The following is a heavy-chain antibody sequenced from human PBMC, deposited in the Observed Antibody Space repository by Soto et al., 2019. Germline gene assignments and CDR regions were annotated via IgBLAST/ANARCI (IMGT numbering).Heavy chain of an antibody. V-gene: IGHV1-2*02. CDR1: GYTFTGYY. J-gene: IGHJ4*02. CDR3: ARDLTMIVVVTAYYFDY. D-gene: IGHD3-22*01. Sequence: QVQLVQSGAEVKKPGASVKVSCKASGYTFTGYYMHWVRQAPGQGLEWMGWINPNSGGTNYAQKCQGRVTMTRDTSISTAYMELSRLRSDDTAVYYCARDLTMIVVVTAYYFDYWGQGTLVTVSS. CDR2: INPNSGGT.